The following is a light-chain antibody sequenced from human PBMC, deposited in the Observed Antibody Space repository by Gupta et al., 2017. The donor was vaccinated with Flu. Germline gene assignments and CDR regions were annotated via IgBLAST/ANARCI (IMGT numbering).Light chain of an antibody. Sequence: EIVLTQSPGTLSLSPGERASLSCRASQSVSSTYLALYQHKPAQPPRLLIYSAVSRAPGVTDRSTCSRSGRDFTLASRRLETEDLAAYSCGYARSSYTFGSATK. CDR2: SAV. CDR3: GYARSSYT. V-gene: IGKV3-20*01. CDR1: QSVSSTY. J-gene: IGKJ3*01.